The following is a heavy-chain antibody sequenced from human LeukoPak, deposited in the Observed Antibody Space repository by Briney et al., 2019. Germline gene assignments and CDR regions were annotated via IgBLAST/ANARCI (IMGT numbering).Heavy chain of an antibody. CDR1: GGSISSYF. D-gene: IGHD3-3*01. CDR3: ARTSASYYYYMDV. CDR2: VYFTGTT. J-gene: IGHJ6*03. Sequence: PSETLSLTCSVSGGSISSYFWSWIRQPPGKGLEWIGYVYFTGTTNYNPSLKNRVTISIDKSRKQLSLKLNSVTTADTAVYYCARTSASYYYYMDVWGNGTTVTISS. V-gene: IGHV4-59*01.